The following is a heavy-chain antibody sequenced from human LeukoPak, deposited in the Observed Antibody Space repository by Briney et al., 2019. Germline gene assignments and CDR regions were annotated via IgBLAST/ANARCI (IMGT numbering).Heavy chain of an antibody. J-gene: IGHJ4*02. CDR1: GGSFNGYH. Sequence: PSETLSLTCTASGGSFNGYHWTWIRQSPGKGLEWIGRIYSSGTTNCNPSLKSRVTMSVDASKNQFSLRLSSVTAADTAVYYCARADYFDYWGQGILVTVSS. V-gene: IGHV4-4*07. CDR2: IYSSGTT. CDR3: ARADYFDY.